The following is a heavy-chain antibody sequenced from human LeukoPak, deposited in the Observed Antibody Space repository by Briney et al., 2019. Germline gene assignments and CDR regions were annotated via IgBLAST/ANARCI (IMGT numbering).Heavy chain of an antibody. CDR1: GGSISSYY. V-gene: IGHV4-4*07. D-gene: IGHD6-6*01. Sequence: SETLSLTCTVSGGSISSYYWSWIRQPAGKGLEWIGRIYTSGSTNYSPSLKSRVTMSVDTSKNQFSLKLSSVTAADTAVYYCARGKRAARPLYFDYYYMDVWGKGTTVTVSS. CDR2: IYTSGST. J-gene: IGHJ6*03. CDR3: ARGKRAARPLYFDYYYMDV.